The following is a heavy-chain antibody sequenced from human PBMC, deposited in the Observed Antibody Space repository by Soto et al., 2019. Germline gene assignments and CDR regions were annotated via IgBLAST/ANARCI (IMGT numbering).Heavy chain of an antibody. D-gene: IGHD1-26*01. CDR3: ARESGGATATLDYYYFYMDV. V-gene: IGHV1-2*02. CDR1: GGTFSSYL. CDR2: MNPNSGDT. Sequence: ASVKVSCKASGGTFSSYLISWVRQAPGQGLEWMGWMNPNSGDTKYAQKFQGRVTMTRDTSVRTAFMELNWLKSDDTAVYYCARESGGATATLDYYYFYMDVWGKGTTVTVSS. J-gene: IGHJ6*03.